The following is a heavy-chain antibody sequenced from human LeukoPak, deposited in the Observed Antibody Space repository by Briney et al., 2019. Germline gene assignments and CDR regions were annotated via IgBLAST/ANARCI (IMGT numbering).Heavy chain of an antibody. D-gene: IGHD3-3*01. V-gene: IGHV3-20*04. Sequence: GSGGSLRLSCAASGFKFDDYGMSWVRQVPGKGLEWVSGINWNGGSRGYADSVKGRFTISRDNSKNTLYLQMNSLRAEDTAVYYCAKEANTISYYYYYYYMDVWGKGTTVTVSS. CDR2: INWNGGSR. CDR3: AKEANTISYYYYYYYMDV. CDR1: GFKFDDYG. J-gene: IGHJ6*03.